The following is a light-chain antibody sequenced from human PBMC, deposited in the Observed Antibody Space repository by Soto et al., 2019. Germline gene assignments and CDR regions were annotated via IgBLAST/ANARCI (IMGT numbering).Light chain of an antibody. CDR1: QSVSSSY. Sequence: EIVLTQSPGTLSLSPGERATLSCRASQSVSSSYLAWYQHKPGQAHRLLIYGASSRATGIPERFSGSGSGTDFTLTISRLQPEDFAVYYCQQYGSSPHTFGQGTKLEIK. J-gene: IGKJ2*01. CDR2: GAS. CDR3: QQYGSSPHT. V-gene: IGKV3-20*01.